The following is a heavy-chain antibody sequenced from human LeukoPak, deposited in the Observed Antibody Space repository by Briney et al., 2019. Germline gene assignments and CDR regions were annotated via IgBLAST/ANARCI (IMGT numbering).Heavy chain of an antibody. J-gene: IGHJ6*03. CDR3: ARGGRHITGTVSHYYYYMDV. D-gene: IGHD1-7*01. V-gene: IGHV1-69*13. Sequence: GASVKVSCKASGGTFSSYAISWVRQAPGQGLEWMGGIIPIFGTANYAQKFQGRVTITADESTGTAYMELSSLRSEDTAVYYCARGGRHITGTVSHYYYYMDVWGKGTTVTVSS. CDR1: GGTFSSYA. CDR2: IIPIFGTA.